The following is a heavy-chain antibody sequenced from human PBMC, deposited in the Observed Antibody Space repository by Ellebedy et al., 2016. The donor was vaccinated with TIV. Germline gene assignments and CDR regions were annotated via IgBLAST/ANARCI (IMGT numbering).Heavy chain of an antibody. Sequence: AASAKVSCKASGYSFVNYYIQWVRQAPGHGLEWVGIIDPSDGSTSYTQKFQGRITMTSDKSTTNVYMSLSSLRFDDTAMYYCALASFDYWGQGTQVTVSS. CDR3: ALASFDY. CDR2: IDPSDGST. J-gene: IGHJ4*02. D-gene: IGHD1-1*01. V-gene: IGHV1-46*01. CDR1: GYSFVNYY.